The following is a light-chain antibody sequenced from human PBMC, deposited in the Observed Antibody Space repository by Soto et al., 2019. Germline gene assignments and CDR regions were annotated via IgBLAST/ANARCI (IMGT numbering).Light chain of an antibody. Sequence: TVLTQSADTLSWSPGERATLSFRASQSVSSYLAWYQQKPGQAPRLLIYDASNRATGIPARFSGSGSGTDFTLTISSLEPEDFAVYYCQQRSNWWTFGQGTKVDIK. CDR2: DAS. V-gene: IGKV3-11*01. CDR1: QSVSSY. J-gene: IGKJ1*01. CDR3: QQRSNWWT.